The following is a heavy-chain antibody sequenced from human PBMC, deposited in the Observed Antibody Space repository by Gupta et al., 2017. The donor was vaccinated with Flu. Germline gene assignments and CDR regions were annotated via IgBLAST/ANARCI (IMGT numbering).Heavy chain of an antibody. D-gene: IGHD3-3*01. CDR3: ARQGGYDLWTGHYSSMDV. CDR2: IHYSGST. V-gene: IGHV4-59*08. J-gene: IGHJ6*02. CDR1: CDSISTYY. Sequence: QVQLQESGPGLVRPSETLSLSCTLSCDSISTYYWSWIRQPPGKGLEWIGYIHYSGSTEYSPSLMSRVTISIDTSKNQFSLRLTSVTAADTAVYYCARQGGYDLWTGHYSSMDVWGQGTTVTVSS.